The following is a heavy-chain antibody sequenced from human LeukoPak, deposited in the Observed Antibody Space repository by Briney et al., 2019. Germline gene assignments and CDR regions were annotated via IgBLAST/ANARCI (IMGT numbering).Heavy chain of an antibody. J-gene: IGHJ4*02. CDR3: ARQESSYGSGSYFDY. Sequence: SETLSLTCTVSGGSISTYYWTWIRQPPGKGLEWIGSISYSGSTNNSPSLEGRVTMSVDTSKNQFSLQLSSVTAADTAVYFCARQESSYGSGSYFDYWGQGFLATVSS. CDR1: GGSISTYY. D-gene: IGHD3-10*01. CDR2: ISYSGST. V-gene: IGHV4-59*08.